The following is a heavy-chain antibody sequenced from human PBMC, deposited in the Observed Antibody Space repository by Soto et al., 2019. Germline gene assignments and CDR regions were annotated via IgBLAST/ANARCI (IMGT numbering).Heavy chain of an antibody. Sequence: GGSLRLSCAASGFTFSSYEMNWVRQAPGKGLEWVSYISSSGSTIYYADSVKGRFTISRDNAKNSLYLQMNSLRAEDTAVYYCARDSQSSEMTTVTTWDYYGMDVWGQGTTVTVS. V-gene: IGHV3-48*03. J-gene: IGHJ6*02. CDR3: ARDSQSSEMTTVTTWDYYGMDV. CDR2: ISSSGSTI. D-gene: IGHD4-4*01. CDR1: GFTFSSYE.